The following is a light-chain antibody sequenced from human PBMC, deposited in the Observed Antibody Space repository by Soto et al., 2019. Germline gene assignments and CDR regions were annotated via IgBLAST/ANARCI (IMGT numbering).Light chain of an antibody. CDR1: SSDVGGYNY. J-gene: IGLJ1*01. CDR3: CSYAGSYTRYV. CDR2: DVS. V-gene: IGLV2-11*01. Sequence: QSALTQPRSVSGSPGQSVTISCTGTSSDVGGYNYVSWYQQHPGKAPKLMIYDVSKRPSGVPDRFSGSKSGNTASLTISGLQAEGEADYYCCSYAGSYTRYVFGTGTKLTVL.